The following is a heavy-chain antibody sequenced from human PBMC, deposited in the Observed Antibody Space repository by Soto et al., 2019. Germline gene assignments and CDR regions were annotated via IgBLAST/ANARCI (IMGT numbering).Heavy chain of an antibody. CDR1: GFSLSTSGMC. D-gene: IGHD3-22*01. CDR3: ARILGPYYYDSSGPGDYYGMDV. J-gene: IGHJ6*02. CDR2: IDWDDDK. V-gene: IGHV2-70*11. Sequence: GSGPTLVNPTQTLTLTCTFSGFSLSTSGMCVSWIRQPPGKALEWLARIDWDDDKYYSTSLKTRLTISKDTSKNQVVLTMTNMDPVDTATYYCARILGPYYYDSSGPGDYYGMDVWGQGTTVTVSS.